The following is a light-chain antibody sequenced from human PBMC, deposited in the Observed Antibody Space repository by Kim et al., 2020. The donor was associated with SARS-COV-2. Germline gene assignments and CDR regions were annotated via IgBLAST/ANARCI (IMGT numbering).Light chain of an antibody. CDR1: QWGSRY. CDR2: DAS. J-gene: IGKJ5*01. V-gene: IGKV3-11*01. CDR3: QQRSNWST. Sequence: SLSPGERATLSRRARQWGSRYLSWYQQKPGQAPRLLIYDASNRATGIPARFSGSGSGTDFTVTIRSLEPEDFAVYYCQQRSNWSTFGQGTRLEIK.